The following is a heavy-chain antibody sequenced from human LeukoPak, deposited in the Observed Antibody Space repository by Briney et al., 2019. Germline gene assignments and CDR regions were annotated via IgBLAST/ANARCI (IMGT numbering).Heavy chain of an antibody. CDR1: GYTFTGYY. CDR3: ARPITMIVVQDAFDI. CDR2: INPNSGGT. V-gene: IGHV1-2*02. D-gene: IGHD3-22*01. J-gene: IGHJ3*02. Sequence: ASVKVSCKASGYTFTGYYMHWVRQAPGQGPEWMGWINPNSGGTNYAQKFQGRVTMTRDTSISTAYMELSRLRSNDTAVYYCARPITMIVVQDAFDIWGQGTMVTVSS.